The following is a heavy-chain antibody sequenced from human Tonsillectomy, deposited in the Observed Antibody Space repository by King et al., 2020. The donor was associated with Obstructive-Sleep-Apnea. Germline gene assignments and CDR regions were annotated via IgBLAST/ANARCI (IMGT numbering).Heavy chain of an antibody. CDR2: INHSGTT. Sequence: QVQLQQWGAGLLKPSETLSLTCAVYGGSFSGYYWSWIRQPPGKGLEWIGEINHSGTTNHNPSLKSRVAISVDMSKNQFSLKLNSVTAADTALYYCARGGDAANAPDTFDIWGLGTMVTVSS. V-gene: IGHV4-34*01. CDR1: GGSFSGYY. J-gene: IGHJ3*02. D-gene: IGHD2-15*01. CDR3: ARGGDAANAPDTFDI.